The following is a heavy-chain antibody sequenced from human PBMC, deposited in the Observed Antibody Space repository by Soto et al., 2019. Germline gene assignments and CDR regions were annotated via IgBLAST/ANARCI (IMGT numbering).Heavy chain of an antibody. CDR1: GGRFTSYI. J-gene: IGHJ6*03. D-gene: IGHD2-21*01. CDR2: SIPIQGTA. Sequence: QVQLVQSGAEVKKPGSSVKVSCEASGGRFTSYIFTWVRQAPGQGLEWMGRSIPIQGTADYALKFQDRVTMTADKSTKTVHMEMRSLRPDDTAVYYCAKSLVFVENGYMDVWGKGTTVTGSS. V-gene: IGHV1-69*08. CDR3: AKSLVFVENGYMDV.